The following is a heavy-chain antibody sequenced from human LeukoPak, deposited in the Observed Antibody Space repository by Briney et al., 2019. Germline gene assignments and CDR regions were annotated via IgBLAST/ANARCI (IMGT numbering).Heavy chain of an antibody. V-gene: IGHV3-11*01. Sequence: KSGGSLRLSCAASGFTLSHYYMTWIRRAPGKGLEWLSCISSSGDTIYYADSVKGRFTVSRDNAENSLYLQMNSLRAEDTAMYYCARQGSEIDYWGQGTLVTVSS. J-gene: IGHJ4*02. CDR1: GFTLSHYY. CDR2: ISSSGDTI. CDR3: ARQGSEIDY.